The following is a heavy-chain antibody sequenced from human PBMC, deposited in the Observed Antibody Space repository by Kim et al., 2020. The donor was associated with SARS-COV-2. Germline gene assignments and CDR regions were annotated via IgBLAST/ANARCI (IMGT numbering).Heavy chain of an antibody. CDR1: GGTFSSYA. D-gene: IGHD6-13*01. CDR2: IIPIFGTA. J-gene: IGHJ6*02. CDR3: ARGAAETPYYYYGMDV. Sequence: SVKVSCKASGGTFSSYAISWVRQAPGQGLEWMGGIIPIFGTANYAQKFQGRVTITADESTSTAYMELSSLRSEDTAVYYCARGAAETPYYYYGMDVWGQGTTVTVSS. V-gene: IGHV1-69*13.